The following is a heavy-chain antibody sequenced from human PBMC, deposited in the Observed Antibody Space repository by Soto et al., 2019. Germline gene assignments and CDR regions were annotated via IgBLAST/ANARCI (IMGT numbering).Heavy chain of an antibody. J-gene: IGHJ6*02. CDR1: GFTFSSYA. Sequence: LSLTCAASGFTFSSYAMSWVRQAPGKGLEWVSAISGSGGSTYYADSVKGRFTISRDNSKNTLYLQMNSLRAEDTAVYYCAKDRYPRYDILTGYYNYGMDVWGQGTTVTVSS. D-gene: IGHD3-9*01. CDR2: ISGSGGST. V-gene: IGHV3-23*01. CDR3: AKDRYPRYDILTGYYNYGMDV.